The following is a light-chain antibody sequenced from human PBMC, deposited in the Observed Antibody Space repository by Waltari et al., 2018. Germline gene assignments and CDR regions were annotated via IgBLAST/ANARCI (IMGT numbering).Light chain of an antibody. Sequence: DVVMTQSPLSLPVTLGQSASISCRSSQSLVSSDGNTFCNWFRQRPGQSPRRLIYKVSDRDSGCPDRFSGSGSGTDFTLKISRVEAEDVGVYYCMQGTHWPYTFGQGTKLEIK. CDR1: QSLVSSDGNTF. CDR3: MQGTHWPYT. J-gene: IGKJ2*01. CDR2: KVS. V-gene: IGKV2-30*01.